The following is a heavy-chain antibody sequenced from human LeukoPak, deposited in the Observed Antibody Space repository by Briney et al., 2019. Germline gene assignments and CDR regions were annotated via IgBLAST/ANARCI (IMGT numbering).Heavy chain of an antibody. CDR3: ARSPSTIYYFDY. CDR1: GGSISSSSYY. J-gene: IGHJ4*02. Sequence: SETLSLTCTVSGGSISSSSYYWGWIRQPPGKGLEWIGSIYYSGSTYYNPSLKSRVTISVDTSKNQFSLKLSSVTAADSAVYYCARSPSTIYYFDYWGQATLVTVSS. CDR2: IYYSGST. V-gene: IGHV4-39*01. D-gene: IGHD1-1*01.